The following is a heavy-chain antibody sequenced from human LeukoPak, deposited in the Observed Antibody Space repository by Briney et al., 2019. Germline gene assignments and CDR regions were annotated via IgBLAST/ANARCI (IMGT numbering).Heavy chain of an antibody. V-gene: IGHV4-30-4*08. D-gene: IGHD3-22*01. J-gene: IGHJ4*02. CDR2: IYYSGST. CDR3: ASLGDYYDSSGPH. CDR1: GGSISSGDYY. Sequence: SQTLSLTCTVSGGSISSGDYYWRWIRQPPGKGLEWIGYIYYSGSTYYNPSLKSRVTISVDTSKNQFSLKLSSVTAADTAMYYCASLGDYYDSSGPHWGQGTLVTVSS.